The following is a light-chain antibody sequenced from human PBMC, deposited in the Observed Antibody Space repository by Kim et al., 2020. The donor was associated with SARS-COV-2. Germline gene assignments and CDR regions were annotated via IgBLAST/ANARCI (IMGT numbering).Light chain of an antibody. J-gene: IGKJ1*01. CDR3: QQYNNWPPWT. V-gene: IGKV3-15*01. CDR1: QSVTSN. CDR2: GAS. Sequence: VAPGERATLSCRASQSVTSNLAWYQLKPGQAPRLLIYGASTRATGIPSRFSGSGSGTEFTLTISSLQSEDFAVYYCQQYNNWPPWTFGQGTKLEI.